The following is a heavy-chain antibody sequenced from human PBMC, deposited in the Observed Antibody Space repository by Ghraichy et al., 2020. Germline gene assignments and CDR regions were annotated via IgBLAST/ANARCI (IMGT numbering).Heavy chain of an antibody. V-gene: IGHV3-7*01. CDR3: ARDLPEWDGYDFMDV. CDR1: GFTFSSYW. D-gene: IGHD5-12*01. Sequence: GGSLRLSCAASGFTFSSYWMSWVRQAPGKGLEWVANIKQDGSEKYYVDSVKGRFTISRDNAKNSLYLQMNSLRAEDTAVYYCARDLPEWDGYDFMDVWGQGTTVTVSS. CDR2: IKQDGSEK. J-gene: IGHJ6*02.